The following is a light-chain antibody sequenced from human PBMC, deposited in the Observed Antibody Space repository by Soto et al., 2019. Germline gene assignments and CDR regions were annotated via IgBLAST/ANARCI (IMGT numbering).Light chain of an antibody. CDR2: GAS. V-gene: IGKV3-20*01. CDR3: QQYDSSPRT. Sequence: EIVLTQSPGTLSLSPGDRATLSCRASQSVSSNYLAWYQQKPGQAPRLLIYGASSRATGIPDRFSGSGSGTAFTRTISRLEPADFVVYYCQQYDSSPRTFAQGTKLEIK. CDR1: QSVSSNY. J-gene: IGKJ1*01.